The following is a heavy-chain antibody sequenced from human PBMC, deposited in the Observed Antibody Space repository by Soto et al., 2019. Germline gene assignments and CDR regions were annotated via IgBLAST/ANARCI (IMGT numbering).Heavy chain of an antibody. CDR2: FIPIFRTL. CDR3: VRDRRIYYSDPHDEFVASDYEV. J-gene: IGHJ3*01. Sequence: QVQLLQSEAEVKKPGSSVRVSCTASGGIFGSHGFSWVRQAPGQRLEWVGGFIPIFRTLTYTEKFQARVRIAADESTNTVYLDLSSLTSEDTAVYYCVRDRRIYYSDPHDEFVASDYEVWGQGTMVSVSS. D-gene: IGHD3-22*01. CDR1: GGIFGSHG. V-gene: IGHV1-69*01.